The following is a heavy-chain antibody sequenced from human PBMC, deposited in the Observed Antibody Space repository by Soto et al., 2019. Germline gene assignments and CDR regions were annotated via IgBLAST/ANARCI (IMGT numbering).Heavy chain of an antibody. D-gene: IGHD3-22*01. CDR3: AKDLYYDSSGYYNPPFDY. CDR2: ISGSGGST. V-gene: IGHV3-23*01. Sequence: TVGSLRLSCAASGFTFSSYAMSWVRQAPGKGLEWVSAISGSGGSTYYADSVKGRFTISRDNSKNTLYLQMNSLRAEDTAVYYCAKDLYYDSSGYYNPPFDYWGQGTLVTVSS. CDR1: GFTFSSYA. J-gene: IGHJ4*02.